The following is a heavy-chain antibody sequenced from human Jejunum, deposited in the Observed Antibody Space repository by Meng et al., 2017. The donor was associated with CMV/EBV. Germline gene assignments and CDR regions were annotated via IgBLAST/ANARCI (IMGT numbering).Heavy chain of an antibody. CDR3: AIQYYDFGSGSKSPLGWYFGMDV. CDR2: TSYRSKGHF. Sequence: CTSFTQSPTGCLEWLGGTSYRSKGHFDYTGSVKGQITIYPDTSKNEFSLHLSSVAPEDTTVYYCAIQYYDFGSGSKSPLGWYFGMDVWGQGTTVTVSS. J-gene: IGHJ6*02. D-gene: IGHD3-3*01. V-gene: IGHV6-1*01.